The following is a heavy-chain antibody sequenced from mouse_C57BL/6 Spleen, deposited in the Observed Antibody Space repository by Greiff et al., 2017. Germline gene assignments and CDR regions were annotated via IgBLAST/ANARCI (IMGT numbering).Heavy chain of an antibody. CDR1: GYTFTDYN. J-gene: IGHJ4*01. CDR3: ARPTAPYAMDY. D-gene: IGHD3-1*01. V-gene: IGHV1-18*01. CDR2: INPNNGGT. Sequence: EVQLQQSGPELVKPGASVKIPCKASGYTFTDYNMDWVKQSHGKSLEWIGDINPNNGGTIYNQKFKGKATLTVDKSSSTAYMELRSLTSEDTAVYYCARPTAPYAMDYWGQGTSVTVSS.